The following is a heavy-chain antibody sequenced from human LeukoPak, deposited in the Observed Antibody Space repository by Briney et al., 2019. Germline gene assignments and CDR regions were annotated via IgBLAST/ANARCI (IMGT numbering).Heavy chain of an antibody. CDR2: IYHSGST. J-gene: IGHJ5*02. D-gene: IGHD2-2*01. CDR1: GGSISSGGYY. Sequence: PSQTLSLTCTVSGGSISSGGYYWSWIRQPPGKGLEWIGYIYHSGSTYYNPSLKSRVTISVDRSKNQFSLKLSSVTAADTAVYYCATLSRYCSSTSCQGWFDPWGQGTLVTVSS. V-gene: IGHV4-30-2*01. CDR3: ATLSRYCSSTSCQGWFDP.